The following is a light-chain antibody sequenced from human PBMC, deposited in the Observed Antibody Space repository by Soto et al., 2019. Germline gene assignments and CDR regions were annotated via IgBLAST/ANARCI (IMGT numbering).Light chain of an antibody. Sequence: QSVLTQPASVSGSPGQSIAISCTGTSSDVGSYNYVSWYQQHPDKAPKLILYDVTNRPSGVSNRFSGSKSGNTASLTISGLQAEDEADYYCSSYTTISTYVFGTGTMVTVL. V-gene: IGLV2-14*01. CDR3: SSYTTISTYV. J-gene: IGLJ1*01. CDR1: SSDVGSYNY. CDR2: DVT.